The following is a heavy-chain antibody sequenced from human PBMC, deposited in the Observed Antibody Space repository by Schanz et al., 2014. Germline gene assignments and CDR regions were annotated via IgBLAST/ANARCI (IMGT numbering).Heavy chain of an antibody. V-gene: IGHV1-2*06. Sequence: QVQLVQSGAEVKKPGASVKVSCKASGHPFTAYYMHWVRQAPGQGLEWMGRINPNSGGTNYAENFQGRVTMTRDTSTSTVYMELSRLTSDDTALYYCARDGHSSIWDSYYFYGLDVWGQGTTVTVS. CDR1: GHPFTAYY. CDR3: ARDGHSSIWDSYYFYGLDV. D-gene: IGHD6-13*01. J-gene: IGHJ6*02. CDR2: INPNSGGT.